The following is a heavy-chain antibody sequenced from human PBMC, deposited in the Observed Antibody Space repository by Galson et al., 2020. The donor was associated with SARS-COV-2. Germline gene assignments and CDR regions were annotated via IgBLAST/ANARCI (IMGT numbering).Heavy chain of an antibody. Sequence: ASVKVSCKASGYTLTGYYMHWVRQAPGQGLEWMGWINPNSGGTNYAQKFQGRVTMTRDTSISTAYMELSRLRSDDTAVYYCARDPVAAISGWFDPWCQRTLGTVSS. CDR1: GYTLTGYY. CDR2: INPNSGGT. J-gene: IGHJ5*02. CDR3: ARDPVAAISGWFDP. D-gene: IGHD2-15*01. V-gene: IGHV1-2*02.